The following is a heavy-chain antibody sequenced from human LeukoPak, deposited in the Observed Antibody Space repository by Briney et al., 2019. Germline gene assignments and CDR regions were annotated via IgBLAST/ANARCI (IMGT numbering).Heavy chain of an antibody. CDR2: ITHSGST. CDR1: GGSFSGYY. CDR3: ARVNRYCGGDCYSAPYYFDY. V-gene: IGHV4-34*01. Sequence: SETLSLTCAVYGGSFSGYYWSWIRQLPGKGLEWIGEITHSGSTNYNPSLKSRVTISVDTSKNQFSLKLSSVTAADTAVYYCARVNRYCGGDCYSAPYYFDYWGQGTLVTVSS. D-gene: IGHD2-21*02. J-gene: IGHJ4*02.